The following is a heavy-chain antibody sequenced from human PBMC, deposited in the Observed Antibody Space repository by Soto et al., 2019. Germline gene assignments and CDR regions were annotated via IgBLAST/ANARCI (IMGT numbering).Heavy chain of an antibody. CDR1: GFTFSSYA. Sequence: GGSLRLSCAASGFTFSSYAMSWFRQAPGKGLEWVSGIRGSGDSTYYADSVKGRFTISRDNSKNTLYLQMNSLRAEDTAVYYCAKDLRDIVVVSPTAIFYWGQGTPVTVSS. J-gene: IGHJ4*02. D-gene: IGHD5-12*01. V-gene: IGHV3-23*01. CDR3: AKDLRDIVVVSPTAIFY. CDR2: IRGSGDST.